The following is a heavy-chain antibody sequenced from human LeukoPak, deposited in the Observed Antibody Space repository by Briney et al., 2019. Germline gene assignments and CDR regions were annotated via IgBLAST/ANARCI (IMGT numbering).Heavy chain of an antibody. D-gene: IGHD1-1*01. CDR2: INQDGSQK. V-gene: IGHV3-7*01. Sequence: PGGSLRLSCVASGFTLIREWMSCVRQAPGKGREWVTNINQDGSQKYYEDSVKGRFTVSRDNAKNSLYLHMNGLRADDTAIYYCARDHDGKDCWGQGTLVTVSS. J-gene: IGHJ4*02. CDR3: ARDHDGKDC. CDR1: GFTLIREW.